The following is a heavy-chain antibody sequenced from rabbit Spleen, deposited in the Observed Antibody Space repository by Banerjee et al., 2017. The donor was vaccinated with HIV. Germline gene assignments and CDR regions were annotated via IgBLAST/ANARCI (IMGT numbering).Heavy chain of an antibody. CDR1: GFSFSSRYY. Sequence: QEQLVESGGGLVKPEGSLKLSCTASGFSFSSRYYMCWVRQAPGKGLEWLACIDSGSSGDTYYASWAKGRFTISKTSSTTVTLHMTSLTAADTATYFCARDTSSSFSSYGMDLWGPGTLVTVS. D-gene: IGHD1-1*01. CDR3: ARDTSSSFSSYGMDL. V-gene: IGHV1S45*01. J-gene: IGHJ6*01. CDR2: IDSGSSGDT.